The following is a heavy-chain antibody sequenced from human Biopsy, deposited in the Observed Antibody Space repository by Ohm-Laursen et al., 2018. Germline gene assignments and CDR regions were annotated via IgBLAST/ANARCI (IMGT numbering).Heavy chain of an antibody. CDR3: AREPRIAAVAYFDP. J-gene: IGHJ5*02. CDR1: GDSLTSGPEN. V-gene: IGHV4-61*01. D-gene: IGHD6-13*01. Sequence: TLSLTCTVSGDSLTSGPENWSWIRQSPGQGLEYIGFIYSGGNTNYNPSLKSRVTMSVDTSKNQFSLILSSMTAADTAVYYCAREPRIAAVAYFDPWGQGTLVTVSS. CDR2: IYSGGNT.